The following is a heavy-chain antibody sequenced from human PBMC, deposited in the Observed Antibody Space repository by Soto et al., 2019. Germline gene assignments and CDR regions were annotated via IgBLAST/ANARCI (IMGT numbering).Heavy chain of an antibody. CDR1: GFTFDNYG. CDR3: AKGHSDSFGNYDYFGMDV. V-gene: IGHV3-23*01. CDR2: ITGAGGST. Sequence: GGSLSLSCAASGFTFDNYGMSWVRQAPGKGLEWIGAITGAGGSTYNADSVKGRFTISRDNSKKTVYLQVDSLRVEDTAVYYCAKGHSDSFGNYDYFGMDVWGQGTTVAVSS. D-gene: IGHD4-4*01. J-gene: IGHJ6*02.